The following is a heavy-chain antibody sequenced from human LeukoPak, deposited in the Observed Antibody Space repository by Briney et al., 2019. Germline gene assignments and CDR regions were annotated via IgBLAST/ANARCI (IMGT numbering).Heavy chain of an antibody. D-gene: IGHD3-16*01. CDR3: ASDLGTRYFDY. CDR1: GLTFRSYV. CDR2: IWYDGSNK. V-gene: IGHV3-33*01. Sequence: GGSLRLSGAESGLTFRSYVMHWVRQAPGKGLEWVAVIWYDGSNKYYVDSVKGRFTISRDNSKKTLYLQMSNLRAEDTAVYYCASDLGTRYFDYWGQGILVTVSS. J-gene: IGHJ4*02.